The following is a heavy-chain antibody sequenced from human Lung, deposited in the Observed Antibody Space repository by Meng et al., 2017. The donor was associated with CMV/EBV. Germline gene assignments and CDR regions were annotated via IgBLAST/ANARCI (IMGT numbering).Heavy chain of an antibody. J-gene: IGHJ4*02. CDR1: RFTFSSYA. CDR3: AKTVVVPAAPYYFDY. CDR2: ISGSGGST. V-gene: IGHV3-23*01. D-gene: IGHD2-2*01. Sequence: GRSLRLXCAASRFTFSSYAMSWVRQAPGKGMEWVSAISGSGGSTYYADSVKGRFTISRDNSKNTLYLQMNSLRAEYTAVYYCAKTVVVPAAPYYFDYWGQGXLVTVSS.